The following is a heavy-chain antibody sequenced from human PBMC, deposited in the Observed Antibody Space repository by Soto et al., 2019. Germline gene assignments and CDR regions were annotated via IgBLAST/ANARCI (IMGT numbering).Heavy chain of an antibody. J-gene: IGHJ5*02. D-gene: IGHD2-2*01. Sequence: DSVKGRFTISRDNAKNSVYLQMSSLGAEDTAVYYCARSDCTSTSCYVVWFDPWGQGTLVTVSS. CDR3: ARSDCTSTSCYVVWFDP. V-gene: IGHV3-21*01.